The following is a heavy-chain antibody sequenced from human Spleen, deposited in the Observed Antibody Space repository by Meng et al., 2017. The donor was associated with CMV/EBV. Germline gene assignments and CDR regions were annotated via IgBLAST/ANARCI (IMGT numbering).Heavy chain of an antibody. J-gene: IGHJ6*02. V-gene: IGHV1-69*10. CDR2: ILTVLGVT. CDR1: GGTFTTYA. CDR3: ARGEYYYDSSGGYYGVDV. D-gene: IGHD3-22*01. Sequence: SVKVSCKPSGGTFTTYAITWVRQAPGQGLECLGGILTVLGVTNYAQKFQGRVTFTADTSTSTAYMELSSLRSEDIAVYYCARGEYYYDSSGGYYGVDVWGQGTTVTVSS.